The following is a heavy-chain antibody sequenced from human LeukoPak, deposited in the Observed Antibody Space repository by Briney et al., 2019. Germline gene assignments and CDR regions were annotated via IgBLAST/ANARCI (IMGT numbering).Heavy chain of an antibody. CDR3: ARGAYYYGSGTPGCFDY. D-gene: IGHD3-10*01. V-gene: IGHV3-48*02. CDR1: GFTFSSYS. Sequence: GGSLRLSCATSGFTFSSYSMNWVRQAPGKGLEWVSYISSSSSTIYYADSVKGRFTISRDNAKNSLYLQMNSLRDEDTAVYYCARGAYYYGSGTPGCFDYWGQGTLVTVSS. CDR2: ISSSSSTI. J-gene: IGHJ4*02.